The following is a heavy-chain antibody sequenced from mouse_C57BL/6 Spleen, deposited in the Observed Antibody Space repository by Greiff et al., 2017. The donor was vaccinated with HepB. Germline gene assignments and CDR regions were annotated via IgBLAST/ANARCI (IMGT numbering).Heavy chain of an antibody. V-gene: IGHV1-66*01. CDR1: GYSLTSYH. D-gene: IGHD2-4*01. CDR3: ARSHYDYAWFAY. CDR2: IYPGSGNT. J-gene: IGHJ3*01. Sequence: QVQLKQSGPEPVKPGASVKITCKASGYSLTSYHIHRVKQRPGQGLEWIGWIYPGSGNTKYNEKFKGKATLTADTSSSTAYMQLSSLTSEDSAVYYCARSHYDYAWFAYWGQGTLVTVSA.